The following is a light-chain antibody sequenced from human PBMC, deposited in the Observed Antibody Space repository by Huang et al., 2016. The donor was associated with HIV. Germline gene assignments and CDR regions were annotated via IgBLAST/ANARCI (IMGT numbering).Light chain of an antibody. J-gene: IGKJ4*01. CDR1: ESVGSS. CDR2: GAS. Sequence: EIVMTQSPAALSVSPGERVILSCRASESVGSSLAGDQQKPGQAPRLHIYGASTRASGVPPRFSGSGSGTEFTLSISGLQSADFAVYYCQQYDKWPPLLTFGGGTKVEIK. CDR3: QQYDKWPPLLT. V-gene: IGKV3-15*01.